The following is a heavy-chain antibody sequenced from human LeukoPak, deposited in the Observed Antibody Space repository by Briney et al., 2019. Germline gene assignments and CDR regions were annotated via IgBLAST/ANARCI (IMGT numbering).Heavy chain of an antibody. CDR3: ARSEPIVGATTY. D-gene: IGHD1-26*01. CDR2: INHSGST. CDR1: GGSFSGYY. V-gene: IGHV4-34*01. Sequence: SETLSLTCADYGGSFSGYYWSWIRQPPGKGLEWIGEINHSGSTNYNPSLKSRVTISVDTSKNQFSLKLSSVTAADTAVYYCARSEPIVGATTYWGQGTLVTVSS. J-gene: IGHJ4*02.